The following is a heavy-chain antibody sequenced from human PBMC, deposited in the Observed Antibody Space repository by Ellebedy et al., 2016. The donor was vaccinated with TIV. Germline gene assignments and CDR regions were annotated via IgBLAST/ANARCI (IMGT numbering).Heavy chain of an antibody. D-gene: IGHD3-10*01. CDR3: ARDLFGESI. V-gene: IGHV3-30*15. CDR2: ISYDGNRK. J-gene: IGHJ4*02. Sequence: GESLKISCTASGFTFSSYPMHWVRQAPGKGLEWVAVISYDGNRKTYADSVKGRFTISRDNSKNTFHLQMSTLRADDTAIYYCARDLFGESIWGQGTLVTVSS. CDR1: GFTFSSYP.